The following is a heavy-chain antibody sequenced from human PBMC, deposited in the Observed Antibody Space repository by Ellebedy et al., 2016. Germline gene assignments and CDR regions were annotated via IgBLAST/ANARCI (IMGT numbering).Heavy chain of an antibody. CDR1: GYTFTGYY. D-gene: IGHD3-3*01. CDR2: INPNSGGT. J-gene: IGHJ5*02. V-gene: IGHV1-2*02. Sequence: ASVKVSCXASGYTFTGYYMHWVRQAPGQGLEWMGWINPNSGGTNYAQKFQGRVTMTRDTSISTAYMELSRLRSDDTAVYYCARGITIFGVAKFDPWGQGTLVTVSS. CDR3: ARGITIFGVAKFDP.